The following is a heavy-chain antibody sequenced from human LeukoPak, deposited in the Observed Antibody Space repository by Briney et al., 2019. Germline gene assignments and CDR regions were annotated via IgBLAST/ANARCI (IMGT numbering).Heavy chain of an antibody. CDR2: ILPHSGDT. CDR1: GYSFSVYY. Sequence: ASVKLSCKASGYSFSVYYIQWLRQVPGEGLEWVGWILPHSGDTYYSQKFRGRVTMTTDTSITTAYMELSRLQSDDTDISFCASPPRDLVSAAPFDYWGQGTLVAVSS. CDR3: ASPPRDLVSAAPFDY. D-gene: IGHD2-2*01. V-gene: IGHV1-2*02. J-gene: IGHJ4*02.